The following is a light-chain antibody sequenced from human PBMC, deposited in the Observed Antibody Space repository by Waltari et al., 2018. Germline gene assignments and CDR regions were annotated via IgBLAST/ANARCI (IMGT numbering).Light chain of an antibody. V-gene: IGKV1D-13*01. CDR2: DAS. Sequence: AIQLTQSPSSLSASVGHSVTLTCLASQDIVSALAWVQQKPGRAPKLLIFDASTLETGVPSRFSGSGAGTDFTLSISSLQPEDFATYYCQQFINDPLTFGPGTKVDVK. J-gene: IGKJ3*01. CDR3: QQFINDPLT. CDR1: QDIVSA.